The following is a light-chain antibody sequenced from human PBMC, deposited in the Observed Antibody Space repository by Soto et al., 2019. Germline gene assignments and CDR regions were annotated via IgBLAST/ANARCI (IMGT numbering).Light chain of an antibody. CDR1: SGLSSYA. Sequence: QLVLTQSPSASASLGASVKLTCTLSSGLSSYAIAWHQQQPEKGPRYLMKLNSDGSHSKGDGIPDRFSGSSSGAERYLTISSLQSEDEADYYCQTYEVFGGGTKLTVL. J-gene: IGLJ2*01. CDR2: LNSDGSH. CDR3: QTYEV. V-gene: IGLV4-69*01.